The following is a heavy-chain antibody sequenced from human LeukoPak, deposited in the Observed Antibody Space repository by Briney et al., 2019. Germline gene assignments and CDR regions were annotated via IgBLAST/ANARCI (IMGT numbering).Heavy chain of an antibody. CDR3: AAYYYDSSGYL. CDR2: IYNSGST. Sequence: SETLSLTCTVSGGSISRSSYYWGWIRQPPGKGLEWIGSIYNSGSTYYNPALKSRVTISVDTSKHQFSLKLSSVTAADTAVYYCAAYYYDSSGYLWGQGTLVTVSS. J-gene: IGHJ4*02. V-gene: IGHV4-39*01. CDR1: GGSISRSSYY. D-gene: IGHD3-22*01.